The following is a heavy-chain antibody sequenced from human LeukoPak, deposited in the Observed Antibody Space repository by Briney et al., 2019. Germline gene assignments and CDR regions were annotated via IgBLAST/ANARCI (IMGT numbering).Heavy chain of an antibody. V-gene: IGHV1-69*13. Sequence: GASVKVSCKASGGTFSSYAISWVRHAPGQGLEWMGGIIPTFGTANYAQKFQGRVTITADESTSTAYMELSSLRSEDTAVYYCARDPASVVVPAATYYYYGMDVWGKGTTVTVSS. D-gene: IGHD2-2*01. CDR1: GGTFSSYA. CDR3: ARDPASVVVPAATYYYYGMDV. CDR2: IIPTFGTA. J-gene: IGHJ6*04.